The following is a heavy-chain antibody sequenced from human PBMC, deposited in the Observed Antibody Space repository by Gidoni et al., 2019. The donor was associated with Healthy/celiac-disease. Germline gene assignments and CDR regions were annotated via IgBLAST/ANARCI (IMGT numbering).Heavy chain of an antibody. CDR2: ISWNSGSI. V-gene: IGHV3-9*01. D-gene: IGHD2-21*02. CDR1: GFTFDDYA. J-gene: IGHJ4*02. Sequence: EVQLVESGGGLVQPGRSLRLSCAASGFTFDDYAMHWVRQAPGKGLEWVSGISWNSGSIGYADSVKGRFTISRDNAKNSLYLQMNSLRAEDTALYYCAKDDGLAYCGGDCYGGFDYWGQGTLVTVSS. CDR3: AKDDGLAYCGGDCYGGFDY.